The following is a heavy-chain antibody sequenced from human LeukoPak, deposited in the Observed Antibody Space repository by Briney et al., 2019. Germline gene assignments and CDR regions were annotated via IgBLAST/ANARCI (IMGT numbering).Heavy chain of an antibody. Sequence: SETLSLTCTVSGGSISSYYWNWIRQPPGKGLEWIGYIYYSGSTNYNPSLKSRVTISVDTYKNQFSLKLSSVTAADTAVYYCARERAAAGLNYWGQGTLVTVSS. CDR2: IYYSGST. CDR3: ARERAAAGLNY. V-gene: IGHV4-59*01. D-gene: IGHD6-13*01. CDR1: GGSISSYY. J-gene: IGHJ4*02.